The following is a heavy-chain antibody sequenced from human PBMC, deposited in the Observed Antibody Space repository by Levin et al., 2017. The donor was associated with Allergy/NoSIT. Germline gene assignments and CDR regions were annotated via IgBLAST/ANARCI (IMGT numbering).Heavy chain of an antibody. CDR1: GFTFSSYA. V-gene: IGHV3-30-3*01. CDR3: AREGIRGYSYGYRDAFDI. D-gene: IGHD5-18*01. J-gene: IGHJ3*02. CDR2: ISYDGSNK. Sequence: GGSLRLSCAASGFTFSSYAMHWVRQAPGKGLEWVAVISYDGSNKYYADSVKGRFTISRDNSKNTLYLQMNSLRAEDTAVYYCAREGIRGYSYGYRDAFDIWGQGTMVTVSS.